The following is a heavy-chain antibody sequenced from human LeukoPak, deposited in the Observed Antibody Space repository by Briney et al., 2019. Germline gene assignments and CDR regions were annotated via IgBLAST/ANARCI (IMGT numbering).Heavy chain of an antibody. CDR3: SALLVVVTTIQTFDP. Sequence: GGSLRLSCAASGFTFSRHSINWVRQAPGKGLEWVSSISSSSSYIYYADSVKGRFTISRDNAKNSLYLQMNSLETEDTAVYYCSALLVVVTTIQTFDPWGQGTLVTVSS. CDR2: ISSSSSYI. CDR1: GFTFSRHS. V-gene: IGHV3-21*03. J-gene: IGHJ5*02. D-gene: IGHD2-21*02.